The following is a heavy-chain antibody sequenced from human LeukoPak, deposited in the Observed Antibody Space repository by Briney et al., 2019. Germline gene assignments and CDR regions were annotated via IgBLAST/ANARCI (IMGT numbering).Heavy chain of an antibody. CDR3: ARDRDIVVVPAALDY. CDR2: ISYDGSNK. D-gene: IGHD2-2*01. CDR1: GFTFSSYA. J-gene: IGHJ4*02. V-gene: IGHV3-30-3*01. Sequence: PGRSLRPSCAASGFTFSSYAMHLVRQAPGKGLEWVAVISYDGSNKYYADSVKGRFTTSRDNSKNTLYLQMNSLRAEDTAVYYCARDRDIVVVPAALDYWGQGTLVTVSS.